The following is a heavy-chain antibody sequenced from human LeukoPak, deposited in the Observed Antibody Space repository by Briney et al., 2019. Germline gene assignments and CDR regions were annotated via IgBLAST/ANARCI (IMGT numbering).Heavy chain of an antibody. V-gene: IGHV3-21*01. Sequence: GGSLRLFCAASGFTFSSYSMNWVRQAPGKGLEWVSSISSSSNDIYYAESVKGRFTISSDNAKNSVYLQMNSLRAEDTAVYYCARVVDTAVVRRGYFDYWGQGILVTLSS. CDR3: ARVVDTAVVRRGYFDY. D-gene: IGHD5-18*01. CDR1: GFTFSSYS. CDR2: ISSSSNDI. J-gene: IGHJ4*02.